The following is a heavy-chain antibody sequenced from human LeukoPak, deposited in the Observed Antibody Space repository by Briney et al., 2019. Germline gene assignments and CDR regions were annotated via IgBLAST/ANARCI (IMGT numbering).Heavy chain of an antibody. CDR3: ARESPTGYYDRSGYYYAFFDY. Sequence: SETLSLTCTVSGGSISSSSYYWGWIRQPPGKGLEWIGSIYYSGSTNYNPSLKSRVTISVDTSKNQFSLKLSSVTAADTAVYYCARESPTGYYDRSGYYYAFFDYWGQGTLVTVSS. J-gene: IGHJ4*02. V-gene: IGHV4-39*07. CDR2: IYYSGST. D-gene: IGHD3-22*01. CDR1: GGSISSSSYY.